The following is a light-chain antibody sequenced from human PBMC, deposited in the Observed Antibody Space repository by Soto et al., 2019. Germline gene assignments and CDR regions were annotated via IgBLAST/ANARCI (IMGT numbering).Light chain of an antibody. CDR1: SSNIGTNA. J-gene: IGLJ1*01. CDR3: AAWDDSLNGYV. Sequence: QSVLTQPPSASGTPGQRVTIFCSGGSSNIGTNAVNWYQQLPGTAPKLLIYNNNQRPSGVPDRFSGSKSGTSASLAISGLQSEDEADYYCAAWDDSLNGYVFGTGNKVTVL. V-gene: IGLV1-44*01. CDR2: NNN.